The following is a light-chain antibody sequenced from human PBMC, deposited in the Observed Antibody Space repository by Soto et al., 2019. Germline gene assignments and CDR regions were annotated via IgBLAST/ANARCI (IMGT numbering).Light chain of an antibody. CDR3: SSYTSDFTII. V-gene: IGLV2-14*03. CDR2: DVS. CDR1: ISDVGGYQY. Sequence: QAVVTQPASVSGSPGQSITISCTGTISDVGGYQYVSWFQQHPGKAPKLMIYDVSDRPSGVSSRFSGSKSGNTASLTISGLQSEDEADYYCSSYTSDFTIIFGGGTKVTVL. J-gene: IGLJ2*01.